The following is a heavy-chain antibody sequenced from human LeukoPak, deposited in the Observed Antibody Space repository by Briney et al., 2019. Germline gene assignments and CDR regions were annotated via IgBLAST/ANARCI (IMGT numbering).Heavy chain of an antibody. D-gene: IGHD3-22*01. Sequence: PSETLSLTCAVYGGSFSSYYWSWIRQPPGKGLEWIGEINHTGGTNYNPSLKSRVTISVDTSKNQFSLKLSSVTAADTAVYYCASIYDSSGHYYVVRDYWGQGTLVTVSS. J-gene: IGHJ4*02. CDR2: INHTGGT. CDR1: GGSFSSYY. V-gene: IGHV4-34*01. CDR3: ASIYDSSGHYYVVRDY.